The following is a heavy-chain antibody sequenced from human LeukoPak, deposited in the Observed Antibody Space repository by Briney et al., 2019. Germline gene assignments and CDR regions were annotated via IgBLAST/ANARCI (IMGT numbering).Heavy chain of an antibody. Sequence: PGGSLRPSCAASGFTFSSYAMNWVRQAPGKGLEWVSSISNSSGSTYYADSVKGRFTISRDNSKNTLYLQMNSLRAEDTAVYYCASGGAPAGYWGQGTLVIVSS. D-gene: IGHD6-25*01. V-gene: IGHV3-23*01. CDR2: ISNSSGST. CDR1: GFTFSSYA. CDR3: ASGGAPAGY. J-gene: IGHJ4*02.